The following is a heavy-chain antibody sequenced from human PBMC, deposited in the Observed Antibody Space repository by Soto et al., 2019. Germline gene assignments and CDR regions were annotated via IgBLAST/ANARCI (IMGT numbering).Heavy chain of an antibody. CDR3: ARHVNPDPQGGGDFDF. CDR1: GYSFNTYW. V-gene: IGHV5-10-1*03. D-gene: IGHD3-16*01. CDR2: IDPSDSYT. J-gene: IGHJ4*02. Sequence: EVQLVQSGAEVKKPGEYLRISCKGSGYSFNTYWITWVRQMPGKGLEWMGRIDPSDSYTNYSPSFQGHVRISVDKSITTAYLQWSSLKASDTARYYCARHVNPDPQGGGDFDFWGQGTLVTVSS.